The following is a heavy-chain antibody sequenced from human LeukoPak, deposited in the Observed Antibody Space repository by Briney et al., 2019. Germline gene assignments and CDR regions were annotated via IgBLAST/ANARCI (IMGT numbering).Heavy chain of an antibody. CDR2: ISGSGGST. CDR3: AKDRYNWNYFTDY. V-gene: IGHV3-23*01. CDR1: GFTFSSYA. D-gene: IGHD1-7*01. J-gene: IGHJ4*02. Sequence: PGGSLRLSCAASGFTFSSYAMSWVRQAPGKGLEWVSAISGSGGSTYYADSVKGRFTISRDNSKNTLYLQMNSLSAEDTAVYYCAKDRYNWNYFTDYWGQGTLVTVSS.